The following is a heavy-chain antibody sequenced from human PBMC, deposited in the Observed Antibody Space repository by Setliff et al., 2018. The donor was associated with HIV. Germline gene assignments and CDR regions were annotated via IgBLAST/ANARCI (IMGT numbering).Heavy chain of an antibody. CDR3: AGCITGTTHWFDP. J-gene: IGHJ5*02. CDR1: GGSISSHY. Sequence: PSETLSLTCTVSGGSISSHYWSWIRQPPGKRLEWIGYIYYSGSTNYNPSLKSRVTISVDTSKNQFSLKLSSVTAADTAVYYCAGCITGTTHWFDPWGQGTLVTV. CDR2: IYYSGST. V-gene: IGHV4-59*11. D-gene: IGHD1-20*01.